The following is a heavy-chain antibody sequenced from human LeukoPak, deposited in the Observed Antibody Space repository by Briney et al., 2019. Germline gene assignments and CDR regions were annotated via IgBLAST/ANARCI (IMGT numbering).Heavy chain of an antibody. J-gene: IGHJ4*02. D-gene: IGHD3-22*01. CDR1: GGSISSSNW. CDR3: ARVANYYDSSGYYRFDY. V-gene: IGHV4-4*02. CDR2: IYHSGST. Sequence: SETLSLTCAVSGGSISSSNWWSWVRQPPGKGLEWIGEIYHSGSTNYNPSLKSRVTISVDKSKNQFSLKLSSVTAADTAVYYCARVANYYDSSGYYRFDYWGQGTRVTVSS.